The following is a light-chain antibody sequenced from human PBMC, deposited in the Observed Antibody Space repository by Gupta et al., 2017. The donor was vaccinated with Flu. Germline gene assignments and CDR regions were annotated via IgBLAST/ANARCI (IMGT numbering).Light chain of an antibody. CDR2: DTS. CDR1: QDIKRN. V-gene: IGKV1-33*01. CDR3: QQYDSLPYT. J-gene: IGKJ2*01. Sequence: DIQMTQSPSSLSASIGDRVTITCQAGQDIKRNLNWFQQRPGKAPNLLIYDTSKVQTGVSSRFSGSGSGTDFSLTIDSLQPEDVATYFCQQYDSLPYTFGQGPKLEIK.